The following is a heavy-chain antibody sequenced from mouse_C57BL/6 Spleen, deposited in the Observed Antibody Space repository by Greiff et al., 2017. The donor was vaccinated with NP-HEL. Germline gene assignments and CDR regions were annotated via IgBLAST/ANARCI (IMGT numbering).Heavy chain of an antibody. Sequence: VQLQQSGAELVRPGASVTLSCKASGFTFTDYEMHWVKQTPVHGLEWIGAIDPETGGTSSNQKFKGKSILTADKSSSTAYMELRSLTSEDSTVYYCTRRWLLQGLDYFDYWGQGTTLTVSS. V-gene: IGHV1-15*01. D-gene: IGHD2-3*01. J-gene: IGHJ2*01. CDR2: IDPETGGT. CDR3: TRRWLLQGLDYFDY. CDR1: GFTFTDYE.